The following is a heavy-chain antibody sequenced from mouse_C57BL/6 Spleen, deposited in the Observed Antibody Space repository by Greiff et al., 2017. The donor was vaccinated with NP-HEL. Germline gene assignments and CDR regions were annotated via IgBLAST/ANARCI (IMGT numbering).Heavy chain of an antibody. Sequence: QVQLKQSGAELVRPGTSVKVSCKASGYAFTNYLIEWVKQRPGQGLEWIGVINPGSGGTNYNEKFKGKATLTADKSSSTAYMQLSSLTSEDSSVYFCARWAPGYDYGGQGTTLTVSS. V-gene: IGHV1-54*01. CDR2: INPGSGGT. CDR3: ARWAPGYDY. D-gene: IGHD3-2*02. J-gene: IGHJ2*01. CDR1: GYAFTNYL.